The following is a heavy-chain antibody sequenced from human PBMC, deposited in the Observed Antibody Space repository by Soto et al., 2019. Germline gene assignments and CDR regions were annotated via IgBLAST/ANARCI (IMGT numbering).Heavy chain of an antibody. V-gene: IGHV1-69*13. CDR3: ARDRDLGPQAVYYYGMDV. CDR1: GGTFSSYA. J-gene: IGHJ6*02. Sequence: SVKVSCKASGGTFSSYAISWVRQAPGQGLEWMGGIIPIFGTANYAQKFQGRVTITADESTSTAYMELSSLRSEDTAVYYCARDRDLGPQAVYYYGMDVWGQGTTVTVSS. CDR2: IIPIFGTA. D-gene: IGHD3-16*01.